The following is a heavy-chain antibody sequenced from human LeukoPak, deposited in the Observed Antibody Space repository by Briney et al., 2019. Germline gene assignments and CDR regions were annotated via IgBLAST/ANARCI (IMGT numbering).Heavy chain of an antibody. V-gene: IGHV1-2*02. Sequence: ASVKVSCKVSGYLFPDYYIHWVRQAPGHGLEWVGWINPNSGGTNYAQKFQGRVTMTRDTSISTAYMELSRLRSDDTAVYYCARARHVLRYFDWLFDYWGQGTLVTVSS. CDR1: GYLFPDYY. CDR3: ARARHVLRYFDWLFDY. D-gene: IGHD3-9*01. CDR2: INPNSGGT. J-gene: IGHJ4*02.